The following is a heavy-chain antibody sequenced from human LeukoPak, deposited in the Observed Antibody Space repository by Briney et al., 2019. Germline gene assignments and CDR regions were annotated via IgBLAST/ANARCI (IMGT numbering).Heavy chain of an antibody. CDR3: ARDKGDYKYYYYGMDV. J-gene: IGHJ6*02. Sequence: SVKVSCKASGGTFSSYAISWVRQAPGQGLEWMGRIIPIFGIANYAQKFQGRVTITADKSTSTAYMELSSLRSEDTAVYYCARDKGDYKYYYYGMDVWGQGTTVTVPS. CDR2: IIPIFGIA. CDR1: GGTFSSYA. D-gene: IGHD4-17*01. V-gene: IGHV1-69*04.